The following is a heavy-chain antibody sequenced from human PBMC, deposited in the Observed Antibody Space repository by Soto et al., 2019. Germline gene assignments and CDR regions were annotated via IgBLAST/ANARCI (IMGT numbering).Heavy chain of an antibody. CDR1: GFTFSSYA. V-gene: IGHV3-23*01. CDR3: AKTYYDSGKDYMDV. D-gene: IGHD3-10*01. Sequence: EVQLLESGGGLVQPGGSLRLSCAASGFTFSSYAMSWVRQAPGKGLEWVSGISGSGVSTYYADSVKGRFTISRDNSKNTLYLQMNSLRAEDTAVYYCAKTYYDSGKDYMDVWGKGTTVTVSS. CDR2: ISGSGVST. J-gene: IGHJ6*03.